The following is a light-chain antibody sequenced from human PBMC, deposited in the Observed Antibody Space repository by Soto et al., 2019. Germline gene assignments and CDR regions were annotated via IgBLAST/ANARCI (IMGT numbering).Light chain of an antibody. CDR3: QHYNTYPWT. V-gene: IGKV1-5*03. CDR1: QTISSW. Sequence: QMTHSPSTLSGSVGDSVTITCRASQTISSWLAWYQQKPGKAPKLLIYKASTLKSGVPSRFSGSGSGTEFTLTISSLQPGDFATYYCQHYNTYPWTFGQGTKVDIK. J-gene: IGKJ1*01. CDR2: KAS.